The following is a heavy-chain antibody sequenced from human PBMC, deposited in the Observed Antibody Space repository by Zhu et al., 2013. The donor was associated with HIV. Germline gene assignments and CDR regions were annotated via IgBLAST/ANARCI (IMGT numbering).Heavy chain of an antibody. CDR2: IYPTGGNT. J-gene: IGHJ5*02. CDR3: AIVYTYDSVPKT. D-gene: IGHD3-16*01. Sequence: LVQSGSEVKKPGASVKVSCKASGYTFTTYYIHWVRQAPGQGLEWMGIIYPTGGNTKYAQKLQGRLTLTRDTSTSTDYMELSSLRSEDTAVYYCAIVYTYDSVPKTWGQGTLVIVSS. CDR1: GYTFTTYY. V-gene: IGHV1-46*01.